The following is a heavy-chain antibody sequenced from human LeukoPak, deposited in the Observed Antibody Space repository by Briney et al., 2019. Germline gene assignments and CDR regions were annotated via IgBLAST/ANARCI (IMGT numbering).Heavy chain of an antibody. CDR1: GYTFTSYG. CDR2: ISAYNGNT. V-gene: IGHV1-18*04. Sequence: GASVKVSCKASGYTFTSYGISWVRQAPGQGLEWMGWISAYNGNTNYAQKPQGRVTMTTDTSTSTAYMELRSLRSDDTAVYYCAREGSDYYGSGSYYNHFDYWGQGTLVTVSS. J-gene: IGHJ4*02. CDR3: AREGSDYYGSGSYYNHFDY. D-gene: IGHD3-10*01.